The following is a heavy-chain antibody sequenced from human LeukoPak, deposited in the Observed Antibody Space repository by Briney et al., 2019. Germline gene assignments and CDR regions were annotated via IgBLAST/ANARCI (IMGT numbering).Heavy chain of an antibody. CDR1: RYTFASYL. J-gene: IGHJ4*02. V-gene: IGHV5-51*01. CDR3: VRTSSTWYGDY. D-gene: IGHD6-13*01. Sequence: GESLKISCKGSRYTFASYLIGWVRQVPGKGLEWMGIIYPGDSETRYSPSFQGKVTISADKSISTAYLQWSSLKASDTAMYYCVRTSSTWYGDYWGQGTLVTVSS. CDR2: IYPGDSET.